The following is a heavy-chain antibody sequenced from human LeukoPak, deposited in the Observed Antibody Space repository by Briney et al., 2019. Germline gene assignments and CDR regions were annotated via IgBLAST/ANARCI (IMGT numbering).Heavy chain of an antibody. J-gene: IGHJ4*02. V-gene: IGHV3-21*01. CDR3: ASGTVAGTGGFDY. Sequence: GGSLRLSCAASGFTFSSYSMNWVRQAPGKGLEWVSSISSSSSYIYYADSVKGRFTISRDNAKNSLYLQMNSLRAEDTAVYYCASGTVAGTGGFDYWGQGTLVTVS. CDR1: GFTFSSYS. D-gene: IGHD6-19*01. CDR2: ISSSSSYI.